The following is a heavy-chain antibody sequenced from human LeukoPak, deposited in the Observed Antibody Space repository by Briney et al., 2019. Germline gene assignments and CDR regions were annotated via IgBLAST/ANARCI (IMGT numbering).Heavy chain of an antibody. J-gene: IGHJ4*02. Sequence: GGSLRLSCAASGFTFSSYEMNWVRQAPGKGLEWVSYISSSGSTIYYADSVKGRFTISRDNAKNSLYLQMDSLRAEDTAVYYCAATYYYGSGREMPFDYWGQGTLVTVSS. D-gene: IGHD3-10*01. V-gene: IGHV3-48*03. CDR1: GFTFSSYE. CDR3: AATYYYGSGREMPFDY. CDR2: ISSSGSTI.